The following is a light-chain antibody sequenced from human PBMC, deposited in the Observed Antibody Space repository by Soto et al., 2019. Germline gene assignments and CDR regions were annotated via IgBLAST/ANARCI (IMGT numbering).Light chain of an antibody. CDR1: QTISSNN. Sequence: IVLTQSPGTLSVSPGERATLSCRASQTISSNNLAWYQQKPGQAPSLLIYGTSSRATGIPDRFSGSGSGTDFTLTISRLEPEDSAIYYCQQYVSWTFGQGTKVEI. CDR3: QQYVSWT. J-gene: IGKJ1*01. V-gene: IGKV3-20*01. CDR2: GTS.